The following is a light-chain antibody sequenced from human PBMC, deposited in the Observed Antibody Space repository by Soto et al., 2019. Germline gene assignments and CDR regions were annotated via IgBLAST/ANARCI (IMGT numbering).Light chain of an antibody. CDR2: DVS. V-gene: IGLV2-14*01. J-gene: IGLJ3*02. CDR1: SSDVGGNKY. CDR3: SSYKTRNTRL. Sequence: QSALTQPASVSGSPGQSITISCTGSSSDVGGNKYVSWYQQHPGKAPKVMIYDVSNRPSGVSDRFSGSKSGNTASLTISGLQAEDEGDYYCSSYKTRNTRLFGGGTKLTVL.